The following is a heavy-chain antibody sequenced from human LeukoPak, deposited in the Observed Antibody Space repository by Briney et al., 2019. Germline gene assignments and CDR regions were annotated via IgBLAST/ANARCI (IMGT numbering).Heavy chain of an antibody. CDR3: AKGSGGGATDAVYY. CDR2: IRYDGSNK. Sequence: GGSLRLSCAAAGFTFSNYAMTWVRQAPGKGLEWVAFIRYDGSNKYYADSVKGRFTISRDNSKNTLYLQMNSLRDEDTAVYYCAKGSGGGATDAVYYWGQGTLVTVSS. D-gene: IGHD2-8*02. CDR1: GFTFSNYA. V-gene: IGHV3-30*02. J-gene: IGHJ4*02.